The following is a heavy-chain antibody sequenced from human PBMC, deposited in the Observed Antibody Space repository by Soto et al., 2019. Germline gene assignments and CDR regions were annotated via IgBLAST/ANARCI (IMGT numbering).Heavy chain of an antibody. J-gene: IGHJ4*02. D-gene: IGHD5-12*01. V-gene: IGHV4-4*02. Sequence: SETLSLTCDVSRYSINNNNWWSWVRQPPGGGLEWIGELHHGGSTNYNPSLESRATFSVDISKNQFFPKLSSVTAADTAVYYCTKNSAYALDYWGQGTLVTVSS. CDR1: RYSINNNNW. CDR3: TKNSAYALDY. CDR2: LHHGGST.